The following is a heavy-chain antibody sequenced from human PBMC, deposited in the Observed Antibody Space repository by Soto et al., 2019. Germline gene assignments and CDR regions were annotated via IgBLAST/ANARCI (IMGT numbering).Heavy chain of an antibody. Sequence: PGGSLRLSCTVSGFAFRHNYLTWIRQAPGKGLEWLPYINTGGSPAYYADSVKGRFTISTDIAKKSLYLQMDSLRADDTGVYYCATGGIYYETWGQGTLVTVSS. CDR1: GFAFRHNY. J-gene: IGHJ5*02. CDR2: INTGGSPA. V-gene: IGHV3-11*01. CDR3: ATGGIYYET. D-gene: IGHD1-26*01.